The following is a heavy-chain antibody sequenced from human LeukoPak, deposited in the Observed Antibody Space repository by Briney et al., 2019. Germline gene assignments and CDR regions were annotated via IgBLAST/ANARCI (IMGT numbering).Heavy chain of an antibody. V-gene: IGHV4-38-2*02. J-gene: IGHJ4*02. CDR3: ARDLSTPSF. Sequence: SETLSLTCTVSGYSISSGYYWGWIRQPPGKGLEWIGSIYHSGSTYYNPSLKSRVTISVDTSKNQFSLKLSSVTAADTAVYYCARDLSTPSFWGQGTLVTVSS. D-gene: IGHD2/OR15-2a*01. CDR2: IYHSGST. CDR1: GYSISSGYY.